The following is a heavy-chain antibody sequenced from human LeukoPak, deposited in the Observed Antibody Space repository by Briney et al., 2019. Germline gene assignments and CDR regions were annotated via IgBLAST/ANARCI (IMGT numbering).Heavy chain of an antibody. D-gene: IGHD1-26*01. Sequence: PGGSLRLSCAASGFTFSSIAMSWVRQAPDKGLEWVSTISGSGGGTYYADSVKGRFTISRDDSKNTLYLQMNSLRADDTAVYYCAKDLGRYRNNFFDYWGQGNLDTVSS. CDR2: ISGSGGGT. V-gene: IGHV3-23*01. CDR1: GFTFSSIA. J-gene: IGHJ4*02. CDR3: AKDLGRYRNNFFDY.